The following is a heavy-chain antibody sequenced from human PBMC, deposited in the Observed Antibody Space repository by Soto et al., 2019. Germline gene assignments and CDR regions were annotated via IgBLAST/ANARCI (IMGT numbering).Heavy chain of an antibody. V-gene: IGHV3-30-3*01. CDR1: GFTFSSYA. J-gene: IGHJ4*02. Sequence: GGSLRLSCAASGFTFSSYAMHWVRQAPGKGLEWVAVISYDGSNKYYADSVKGRFTISRDNSKNTAYLQWDSLKASDTAMYYCARPLFKYGDFRHFSYWGQGTQVTVSS. CDR3: ARPLFKYGDFRHFSY. D-gene: IGHD4-17*01. CDR2: ISYDGSNK.